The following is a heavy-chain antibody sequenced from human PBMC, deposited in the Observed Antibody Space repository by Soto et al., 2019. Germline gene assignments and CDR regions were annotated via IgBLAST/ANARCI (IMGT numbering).Heavy chain of an antibody. V-gene: IGHV3-74*01. CDR1: GFTSSSYW. D-gene: IGHD3-22*01. Sequence: EVQLVESGGGLVQPGGSLRLSCAASGFTSSSYWIHWVRQAPGKGLVWVSRISNDGSSTNYADSVKGQFTISSDNAKNTVYLQMNSLRAEDTAVYYCARDTYYYDSSDHFSADAFDIWGQGTMVTVSS. CDR2: ISNDGSST. CDR3: ARDTYYYDSSDHFSADAFDI. J-gene: IGHJ3*02.